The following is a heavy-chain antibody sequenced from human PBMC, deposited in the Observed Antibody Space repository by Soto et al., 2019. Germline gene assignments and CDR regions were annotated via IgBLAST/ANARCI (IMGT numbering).Heavy chain of an antibody. CDR1: GFSFNNCA. Sequence: GGSLRLSCAASGFSFNNCAMHWVRQAPGKGLEWVAVILYDGSNKYYADSVKGRFTISRDNSKNTLYPQMNSLRAEDTAVYYCVRVKAAAESTWFDYWGQGTLVTVSS. D-gene: IGHD6-13*01. J-gene: IGHJ4*02. CDR3: VRVKAAAESTWFDY. V-gene: IGHV3-33*01. CDR2: ILYDGSNK.